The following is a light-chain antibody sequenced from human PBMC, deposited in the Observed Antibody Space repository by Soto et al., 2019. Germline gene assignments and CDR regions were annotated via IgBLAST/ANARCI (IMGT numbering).Light chain of an antibody. CDR1: SSNIGAGCE. V-gene: IGLV1-40*01. CDR2: GNT. J-gene: IGLJ1*01. Sequence: QPVPTQPPSVSGAPGQRVTISCTGCSSNIGAGCEVHWYQHLPGKAPKLLIYGNTNRPSGVPDRFSGSKSGTSASLAITGLQAEDEADYYCQSYDSSLSASYVFGGGTKLSVL. CDR3: QSYDSSLSASYV.